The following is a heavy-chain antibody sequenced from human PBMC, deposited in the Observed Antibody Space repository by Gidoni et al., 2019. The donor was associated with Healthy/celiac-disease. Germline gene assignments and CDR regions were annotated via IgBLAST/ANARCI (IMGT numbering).Heavy chain of an antibody. Sequence: QVQLQESGPGLVKPSQTLSLTCTVSGGSISSGSYYWSWIRQPAGKGLEWIGRIYTRGSTNYNPSLKSRVTISVDTSKNQFSLKLSSVTAADTAVYYCARGRGVVVVVAAKDDAFDIWGQGTMVTVSS. J-gene: IGHJ3*02. D-gene: IGHD2-15*01. V-gene: IGHV4-61*02. CDR2: IYTRGST. CDR1: GGSISSGSYY. CDR3: ARGRGVVVVVAAKDDAFDI.